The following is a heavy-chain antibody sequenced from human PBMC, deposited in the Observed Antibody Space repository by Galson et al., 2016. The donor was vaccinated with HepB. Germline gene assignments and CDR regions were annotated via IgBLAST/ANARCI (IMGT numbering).Heavy chain of an antibody. D-gene: IGHD4-23*01. Sequence: SVKVSCKASGYTFTSYGISWVRQAPGQGLEWMGWISAYNGNTNYAQKLQGRVTMTTDTSTSTAYMELRSLRSDDTAVYYCATRVVNRPDAFDIWGQGTMVTVSS. CDR1: GYTFTSYG. CDR2: ISAYNGNT. J-gene: IGHJ3*02. V-gene: IGHV1-18*01. CDR3: ATRVVNRPDAFDI.